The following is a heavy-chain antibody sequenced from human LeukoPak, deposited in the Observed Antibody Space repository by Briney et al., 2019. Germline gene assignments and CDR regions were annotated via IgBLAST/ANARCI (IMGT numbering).Heavy chain of an antibody. CDR3: AKDWISRPGYYFDY. Sequence: GGSLRLSCAASGFTFTSYYMSWVRQAPGKGLEWVSSISGSGGSTYYAESVKGRFTISRDNSKNTLYLQMNSLRAEDTAVYYCAKDWISRPGYYFDYWGQGTLVTVSS. D-gene: IGHD2-2*03. J-gene: IGHJ4*02. CDR2: ISGSGGST. CDR1: GFTFTSYY. V-gene: IGHV3-23*01.